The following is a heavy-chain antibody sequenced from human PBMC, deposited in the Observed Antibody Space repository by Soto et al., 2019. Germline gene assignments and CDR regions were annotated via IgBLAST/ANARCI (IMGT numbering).Heavy chain of an antibody. Sequence: SGPTLVNPTQTLTLTCTFSGFSFTTAGVAVGWIRQTPGGALEWLTLIYYNDDRRFSPSLKTRLTITGDTSKNQVVLSLTNVDPGDPATYFCAHSDGGYEIIYFDFWGQGIPVTVSS. CDR1: GFSFTTAGVA. D-gene: IGHD5-12*01. J-gene: IGHJ4*02. V-gene: IGHV2-5*01. CDR3: AHSDGGYEIIYFDF. CDR2: IYYNDDR.